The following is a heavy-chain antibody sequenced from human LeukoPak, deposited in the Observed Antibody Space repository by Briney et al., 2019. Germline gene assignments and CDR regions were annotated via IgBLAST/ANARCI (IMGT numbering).Heavy chain of an antibody. Sequence: SETLSLTCTVSGGSISSYYWSWIRQPPGKGLEWIGYIYYSGSTNYNPSLKSRVTISVDTSKNQFSLKLSSVTAADTAVYYCARPSTLSYSNSWYGWFDPWGQGTLVTVSS. CDR3: ARPSTLSYSNSWYGWFDP. V-gene: IGHV4-59*01. J-gene: IGHJ5*02. CDR1: GGSISSYY. CDR2: IYYSGST. D-gene: IGHD6-13*01.